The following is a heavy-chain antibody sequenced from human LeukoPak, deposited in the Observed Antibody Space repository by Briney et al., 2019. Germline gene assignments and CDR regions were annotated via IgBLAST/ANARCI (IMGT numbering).Heavy chain of an antibody. J-gene: IGHJ6*02. CDR3: ARTVSGDYYGMDV. Sequence: SSETLSLTCTVSGGSISNSYWSWVRQPPGKGLEWIGYTSYSGCTNYNPSLRRRVTMSVDTSKDQFSLRLISVTAADTAVYYCARTVSGDYYGMDVWGQGTTVTVSS. CDR1: GGSISNSY. V-gene: IGHV4-59*08. CDR2: TSYSGCT. D-gene: IGHD1-26*01.